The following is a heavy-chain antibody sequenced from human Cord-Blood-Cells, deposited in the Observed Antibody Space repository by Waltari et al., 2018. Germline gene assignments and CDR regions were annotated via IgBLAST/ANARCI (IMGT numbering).Heavy chain of an antibody. CDR3: ARSRDGYNFDY. D-gene: IGHD5-12*01. J-gene: IGHJ4*02. Sequence: QVQLVQSGAEVKKPGASVKVSCKASGYTFTSYYMHWVRQTPGQGLEWMGIINPRGGSTSYAQKFQGRVTMTRDTSTSTVYMELSSLRSEDTAVYDCARSRDGYNFDYWGQGTLVTVSS. CDR1: GYTFTSYY. CDR2: INPRGGST. V-gene: IGHV1-46*01.